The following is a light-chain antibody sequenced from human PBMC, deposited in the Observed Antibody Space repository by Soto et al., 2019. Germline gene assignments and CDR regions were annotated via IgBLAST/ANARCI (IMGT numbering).Light chain of an antibody. J-gene: IGLJ3*02. CDR3: CSYVDTTPPQWV. V-gene: IGLV2-23*02. Sequence: QSVLTQPASVSGSPGQSITISCTGTSSDVGTYNLVSWYQQHPGKAPKLMISEVTKRPSGVSNRFAGSKSGNTASLTISGLQAEDEADYYCCSYVDTTPPQWVFGGGTKLTVL. CDR1: SSDVGTYNL. CDR2: EVT.